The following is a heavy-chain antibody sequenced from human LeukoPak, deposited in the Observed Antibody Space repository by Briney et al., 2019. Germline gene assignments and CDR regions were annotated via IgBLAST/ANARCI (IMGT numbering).Heavy chain of an antibody. CDR3: ARDYVRSTIFGVVKH. CDR2: IGAYNGNT. Sequence: ASVKVSCKASGYTFTSYGITWVRQAPGQGLEWMGWIGAYNGNTNYAQKLQGRVTMTTDTSTSTAYMEMRSLRSDDTAVYYCARDYVRSTIFGVVKHWGQGTLVTVSS. CDR1: GYTFTSYG. V-gene: IGHV1-18*01. J-gene: IGHJ4*02. D-gene: IGHD3-3*01.